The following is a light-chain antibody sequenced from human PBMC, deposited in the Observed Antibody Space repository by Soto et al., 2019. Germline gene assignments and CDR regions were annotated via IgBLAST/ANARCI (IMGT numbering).Light chain of an antibody. CDR2: WAC. Sequence: DIVMTQSPDSLAVYLGERATMHCKSRESVLYRSNGRNYLAWYQQKPGQPPKVLFYWACTRESEVPERFSGSWSGTDFTLTISSQQTDDVAVYFCNQYTTTSFTFGQGTKLEI. V-gene: IGKV4-1*01. J-gene: IGKJ2*01. CDR3: NQYTTTSFT. CDR1: ESVLYRSNGRNY.